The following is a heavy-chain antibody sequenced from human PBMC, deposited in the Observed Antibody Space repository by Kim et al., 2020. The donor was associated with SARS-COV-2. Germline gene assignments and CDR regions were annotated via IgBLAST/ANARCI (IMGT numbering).Heavy chain of an antibody. Sequence: PDSVKGRLAISRDNSKNTLYLQMNSLRAEDTAVYYCARLYYYDSSGYLGWFDPWGQGTLVTVSS. J-gene: IGHJ5*02. D-gene: IGHD3-22*01. V-gene: IGHV3-23*01. CDR3: ARLYYYDSSGYLGWFDP.